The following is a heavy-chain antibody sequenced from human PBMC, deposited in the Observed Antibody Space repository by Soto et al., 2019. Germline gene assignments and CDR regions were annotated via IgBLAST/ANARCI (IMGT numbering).Heavy chain of an antibody. CDR1: GFTFISYA. CDR2: ISGSGDST. CDR3: ARRGSGSYYDY. D-gene: IGHD1-26*01. Sequence: EVQLLESGGGLEQPGGSLRLSCAASGFTFISYAMNWVRQAPGKGLEWVSGISGSGDSTYYADSVKGRFTISRDNSKNTLYLPMNSLRAEDTAVYYCARRGSGSYYDYWGQGTLVTVSS. V-gene: IGHV3-23*01. J-gene: IGHJ4*02.